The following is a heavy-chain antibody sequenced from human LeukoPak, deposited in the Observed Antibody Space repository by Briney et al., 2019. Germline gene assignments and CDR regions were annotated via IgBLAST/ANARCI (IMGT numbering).Heavy chain of an antibody. J-gene: IGHJ6*03. V-gene: IGHV1-46*01. CDR3: ARDRGIAENYYYYYMDV. CDR1: GYTFTSYY. Sequence: ASVKVSCKASGYTFTSYYMHWVRQAPGQGLEWMGIINPSGGSTSYAQKFQGRVTMTRDMSTSTVYMELSSLRSEDTAVYYCARDRGIAENYYYYYMDVWGKGTTVTISS. CDR2: INPSGGST. D-gene: IGHD6-13*01.